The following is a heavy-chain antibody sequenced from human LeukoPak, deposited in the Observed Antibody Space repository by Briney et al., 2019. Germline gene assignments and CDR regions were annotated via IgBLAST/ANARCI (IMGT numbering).Heavy chain of an antibody. CDR1: GFTFSSYS. V-gene: IGHV3-21*01. J-gene: IGHJ4*02. CDR3: ARQTDSSGWLD. CDR2: ISSSSNYI. Sequence: GGSLRLSCAASGFTFSSYSMNWVRQAPGKGLEWVSSISSSSNYIHYADSVKGRFTISRDNAKNSLYLQINSLRAEDTAVYYCARQTDSSGWLDWGQGTLVTVSS. D-gene: IGHD6-19*01.